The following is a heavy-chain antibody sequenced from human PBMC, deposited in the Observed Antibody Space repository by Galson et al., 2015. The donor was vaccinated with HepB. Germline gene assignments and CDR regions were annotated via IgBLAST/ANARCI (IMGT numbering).Heavy chain of an antibody. CDR2: INSDASST. V-gene: IGHV3-74*01. CDR3: ARDRNLYYYNSGGFLS. J-gene: IGHJ4*02. Sequence: SLRLSCAASGFTISTYWMHWVRQAQGKGLVLVSRINSDASSTDYADSVRGRFTISRDNAKNTLYLQMNSLRAEDTAVYYCARDRNLYYYNSGGFLSWGRGTLVTVSS. CDR1: GFTISTYW. D-gene: IGHD3-22*01.